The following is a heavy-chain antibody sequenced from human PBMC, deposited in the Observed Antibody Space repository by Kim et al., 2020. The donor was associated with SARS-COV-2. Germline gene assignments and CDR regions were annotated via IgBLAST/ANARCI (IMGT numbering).Heavy chain of an antibody. Sequence: PNSGNTGYAQKFQGRVTMTRNTSISTAYMELSSLRSEDTAVYYCARGGVLWGQGTLVTVSS. CDR2: PNSGNT. CDR3: ARGGVL. D-gene: IGHD6-13*01. J-gene: IGHJ4*02. V-gene: IGHV1-8*01.